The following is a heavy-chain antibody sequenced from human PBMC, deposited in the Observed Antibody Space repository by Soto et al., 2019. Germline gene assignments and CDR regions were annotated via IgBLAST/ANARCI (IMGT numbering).Heavy chain of an antibody. J-gene: IGHJ6*02. CDR2: IWYDGSNK. V-gene: IGHV3-33*01. Sequence: TLRLSCAASAFTFSSYGMHWDRQAPGKELAWVAAIWYDGSNKYYADSVKGRFTISRDNSKNTLYLQMTSLRAEDTAVYHSARHRHGSSFYYYGGMDAWRQGTTHTVSS. CDR3: ARHRHGSSFYYYGGMDA. CDR1: AFTFSSYG. D-gene: IGHD6-6*01.